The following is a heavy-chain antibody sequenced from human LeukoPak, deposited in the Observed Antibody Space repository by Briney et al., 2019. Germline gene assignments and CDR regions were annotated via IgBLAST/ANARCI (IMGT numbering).Heavy chain of an antibody. Sequence: GGSLRLSCAASGFTFSTYAMSWVRQAPGKGLEWVSGISDTAGSSFYADSVKGRFAISRDNSKNTLYLQMNSLRADDTAVYYCAKGGPGSRYYEPSDSWGQGTPVTVSS. V-gene: IGHV3-23*01. CDR1: GFTFSTYA. CDR2: ISDTAGSS. J-gene: IGHJ4*02. CDR3: AKGGPGSRYYEPSDS. D-gene: IGHD3-22*01.